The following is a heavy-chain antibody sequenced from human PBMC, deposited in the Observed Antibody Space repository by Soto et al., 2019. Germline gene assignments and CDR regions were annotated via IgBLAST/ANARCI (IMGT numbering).Heavy chain of an antibody. V-gene: IGHV3-23*01. CDR2: ISNSADT. D-gene: IGHD2-15*01. CDR3: XXXXXXXSGRNCFTFDY. J-gene: IGHJ4*02. Sequence: EVQLLESGGGLVQPGGSLRLSCAASGLIFSNYPMNWVRQAPGKGLDWVSTISNSADTYYPDSVNGRFTVSRDNSKNTXXXXXXXXXXXXXXXXXXXXXXXXXSGRNCFTFDYWGQGAMVTVSS. CDR1: GLIFSNYP.